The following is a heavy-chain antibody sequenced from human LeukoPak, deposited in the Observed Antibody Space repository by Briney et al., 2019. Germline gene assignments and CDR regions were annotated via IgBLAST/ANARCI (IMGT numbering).Heavy chain of an antibody. Sequence: SETLSLTCTVSGGSISSYYWSWIRQPPGKGLEWIGYIYYSGTTNYNPSLKSRVTIAVDMSKNQFSLKLSSVTAADTAVYYCARGVYIAAAQYGYWGQGTLVTVSS. D-gene: IGHD6-13*01. CDR1: GGSISSYY. V-gene: IGHV4-59*01. CDR3: ARGVYIAAAQYGY. J-gene: IGHJ4*02. CDR2: IYYSGTT.